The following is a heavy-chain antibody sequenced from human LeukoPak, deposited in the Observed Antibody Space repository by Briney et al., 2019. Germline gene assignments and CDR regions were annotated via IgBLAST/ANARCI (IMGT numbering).Heavy chain of an antibody. CDR1: GGTFSSYA. V-gene: IGHV1-69*13. J-gene: IGHJ4*02. CDR3: AGGYSYGSVFDY. D-gene: IGHD5-18*01. CDR2: IIPIFGTA. Sequence: SVKVSCKASGGTFSSYAISWARQAPGQGLEWMGGIIPIFGTANYAQKFQGRVTITADESTSTAYMELSSLRSEDTAVYCCAGGYSYGSVFDYWGQGTLATVSS.